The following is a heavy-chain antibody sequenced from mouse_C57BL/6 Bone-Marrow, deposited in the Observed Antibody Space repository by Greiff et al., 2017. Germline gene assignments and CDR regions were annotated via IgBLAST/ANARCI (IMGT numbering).Heavy chain of an antibody. CDR3: AKHRDYGSSYYYAMDY. J-gene: IGHJ4*01. Sequence: VQLQQSGAELVKPGASVKLSCTASGFNIKDYYMHWVKQRTEQGLEWIGRIDPEDGETKYAPKFQGKATITADTSSNTAYLQLSSLTSEDTAVYYCAKHRDYGSSYYYAMDYWGQGTSGTVSS. D-gene: IGHD1-1*01. V-gene: IGHV14-2*01. CDR2: IDPEDGET. CDR1: GFNIKDYY.